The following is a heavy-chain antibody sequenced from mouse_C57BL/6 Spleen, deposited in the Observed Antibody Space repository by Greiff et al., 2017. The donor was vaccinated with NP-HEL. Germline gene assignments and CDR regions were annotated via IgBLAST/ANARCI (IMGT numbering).Heavy chain of an antibody. J-gene: IGHJ4*01. D-gene: IGHD2-4*01. CDR1: GFSLTSYG. CDR3: AMIYYDYDVEYAMDY. V-gene: IGHV2-5*01. CDR2: IWRGGST. Sequence: VKLQESGPGLVQPSQSLSITCTVSGFSLTSYGVHWVRQSPGTGLEWLGVIWRGGSTDYNAAFMSRLSITKDNSKSQVFFKMNSLQADDTAIYYVAMIYYDYDVEYAMDYWGQGTSVTVSS.